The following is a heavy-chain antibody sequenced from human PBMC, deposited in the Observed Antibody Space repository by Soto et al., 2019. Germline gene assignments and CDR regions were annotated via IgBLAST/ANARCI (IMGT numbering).Heavy chain of an antibody. CDR1: GFTFSSYA. CDR3: AKAPQVVITTFDY. J-gene: IGHJ4*02. D-gene: IGHD3-22*01. V-gene: IGHV3-23*01. Sequence: EVQLLESGGGLVQPEGSLRLSCAASGFTFSSYAMSWVRQAPGKGLEWVSAISGSGGSTYYADSVKGRFTISRDNSKNTLYLQMNSLRAEDTAVYYCAKAPQVVITTFDYWGQGTLVTVSS. CDR2: ISGSGGST.